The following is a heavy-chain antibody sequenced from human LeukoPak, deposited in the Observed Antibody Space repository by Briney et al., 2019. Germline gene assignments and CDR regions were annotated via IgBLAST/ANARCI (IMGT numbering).Heavy chain of an antibody. V-gene: IGHV1-8*01. CDR3: ARGSLGGYSSSWYGGNWFDP. D-gene: IGHD6-13*01. CDR2: MNPNSGNT. J-gene: IGHJ5*02. CDR1: GYTFTSYD. Sequence: ASVKVSCKASGYTFTSYDINWVRQATGQGLEWMGWMNPNSGNTGYAQKFQGRVTMTRNTSISTAYMELSSLRSEDTAVYYCARGSLGGYSSSWYGGNWFDPWGQGTLVTVSS.